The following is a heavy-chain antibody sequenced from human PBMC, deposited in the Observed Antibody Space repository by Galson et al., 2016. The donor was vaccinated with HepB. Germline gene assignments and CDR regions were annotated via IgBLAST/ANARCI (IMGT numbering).Heavy chain of an antibody. Sequence: SLRLSCAASGFTFSVSAIHWDRQAPGKGLEWVGRTRTRKNRYATSYAASVKGRFTISRDDSKDTADLQINSLQVEDTATYYCTRMQYGLDFWGQGTTVTVSS. V-gene: IGHV3-73*01. CDR3: TRMQYGLDF. J-gene: IGHJ6*02. CDR1: GFTFSVSA. CDR2: TRTRKNRYAT.